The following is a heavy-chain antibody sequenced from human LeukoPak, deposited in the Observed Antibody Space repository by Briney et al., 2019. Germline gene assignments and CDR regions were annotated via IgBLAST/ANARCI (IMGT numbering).Heavy chain of an antibody. CDR1: GYTFTGYY. CDR2: INPNSGGT. J-gene: IGHJ4*02. Sequence: ASVKVFCKASGYTFTGYYMHWVRQAPGQGLEWMGWINPNSGGTNYAQKFQGRVTMTRDTSISTAYMELSRLRSDDTAVYYCARAGGYCGRISCPYYFDYWGQGSLVAVSS. D-gene: IGHD2-15*01. V-gene: IGHV1-2*02. CDR3: ARAGGYCGRISCPYYFDY.